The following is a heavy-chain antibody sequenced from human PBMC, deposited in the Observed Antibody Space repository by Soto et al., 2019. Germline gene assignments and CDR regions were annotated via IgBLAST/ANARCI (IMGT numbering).Heavy chain of an antibody. CDR3: ARFRYYDFWSGSNIDY. CDR2: ISAYNGNT. Sequence: GASVKVSCKASGYTFTSYGISWVRQAPGQGLEWMGWISAYNGNTNYAQKLQGRVTMTTDTSTSTAYMELRSLRSDDTAVYYCARFRYYDFWSGSNIDYWGQGTLVTVSS. J-gene: IGHJ4*02. V-gene: IGHV1-18*01. D-gene: IGHD3-3*01. CDR1: GYTFTSYG.